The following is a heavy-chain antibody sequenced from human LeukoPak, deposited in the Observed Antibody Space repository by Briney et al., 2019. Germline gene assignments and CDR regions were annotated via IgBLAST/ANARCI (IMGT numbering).Heavy chain of an antibody. CDR3: ARVRDNMITSEGFDY. V-gene: IGHV1-46*01. CDR2: INPSGGST. D-gene: IGHD3-16*01. J-gene: IGHJ4*02. Sequence: ASVKVSCKASGYTFTSYYMHWVRQAPGQGLEWMGIINPSGGSTSYAQKFQGRVTMTRDTSTGTVYMELGSLRSEDTAVYYCARVRDNMITSEGFDYWGQGTLVTVSS. CDR1: GYTFTSYY.